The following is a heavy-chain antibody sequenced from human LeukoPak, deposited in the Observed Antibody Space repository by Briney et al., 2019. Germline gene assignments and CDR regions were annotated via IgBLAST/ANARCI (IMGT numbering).Heavy chain of an antibody. J-gene: IGHJ4*02. V-gene: IGHV4-39*01. CDR1: GGSISSSNYY. Sequence: PSETLSLTCTVSGGSISSSNYYWGWIRQPPGKGLEWIGSIYYSGSTCYNPSLKSRVTISVDTSKNQFSLNLSSVTAADTAVYYCASPTTVTTGIEYWGQGTLVTVSS. D-gene: IGHD4-17*01. CDR2: IYYSGST. CDR3: ASPTTVTTGIEY.